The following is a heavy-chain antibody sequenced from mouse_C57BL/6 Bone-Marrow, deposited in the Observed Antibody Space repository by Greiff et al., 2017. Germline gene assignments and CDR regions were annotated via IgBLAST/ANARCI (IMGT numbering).Heavy chain of an antibody. V-gene: IGHV3-6*01. CDR3: ARERCYYYGSSRYWYFEV. Sequence: EVKLMESGPGLVKPSQSLSLTCSVTGYSITSGYYWNWIRQFPGNKLEWMGYISYDGSNNYNPSLKNRISITRDTSKNQFFLKLNSVTTEDTATYDGARERCYYYGSSRYWYFEVWGTGTTVTVAS. CDR1: GYSITSGYY. CDR2: ISYDGSN. J-gene: IGHJ1*03. D-gene: IGHD1-1*01.